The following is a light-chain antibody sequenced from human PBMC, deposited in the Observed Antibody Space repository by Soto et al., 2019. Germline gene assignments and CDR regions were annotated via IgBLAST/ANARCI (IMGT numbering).Light chain of an antibody. CDR1: QSLLHSNGYNY. CDR3: MQALQTPWT. J-gene: IGKJ1*01. Sequence: DIVMTQSPLSLPVTPGEPASISCRSSQSLLHSNGYNYLDWYLQKPGQSPQLLIYLGSNRASGVPARFRGSGSGMDFTLKISRVEAEDVGVAYCMQALQTPWTVGQGTKVEIK. CDR2: LGS. V-gene: IGKV2-28*01.